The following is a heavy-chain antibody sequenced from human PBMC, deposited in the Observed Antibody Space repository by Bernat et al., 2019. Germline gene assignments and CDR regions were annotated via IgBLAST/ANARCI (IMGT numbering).Heavy chain of an antibody. CDR2: MSDSGGSI. CDR3: AKDYYAINPSRWPFDS. Sequence: EVQLLESGGGLVQPGGSLRLSCTASGFTFRNYAMSWVRQAPGKGLEWVASMSDSGGSIYYADSVKGRFTSTRDNSKTTLYLQMNSLRAEDTAVYYCAKDYYAINPSRWPFDSWGQGTLVTVSS. V-gene: IGHV3-23*01. CDR1: GFTFRNYA. J-gene: IGHJ4*02. D-gene: IGHD2-8*01.